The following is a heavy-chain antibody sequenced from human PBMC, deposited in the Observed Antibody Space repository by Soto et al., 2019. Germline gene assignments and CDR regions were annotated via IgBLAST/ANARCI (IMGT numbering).Heavy chain of an antibody. D-gene: IGHD6-19*01. CDR3: AKDGVSGWYENNWFDP. J-gene: IGHJ5*02. V-gene: IGHV3-23*01. CDR1: GFTFSSHA. CDR2: IGGSGGST. Sequence: GGSLRLSCAASGFTFSSHAMSWVRQAPGKGLEWASGIGGSGGSTYYADSVKGRFTISRDNSKNTLYLQMNSLRAEDTAVYYCAKDGVSGWYENNWFDPWGQGTLVTVSS.